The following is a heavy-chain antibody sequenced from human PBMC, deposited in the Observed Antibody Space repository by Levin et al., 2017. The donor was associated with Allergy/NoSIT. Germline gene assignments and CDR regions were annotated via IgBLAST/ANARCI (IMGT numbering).Heavy chain of an antibody. D-gene: IGHD2-8*01. Sequence: GESLKISCAASGFTFSDYYMEWVRQAPGKGLEWVGRTRNKANSYTTEYAASVKGRFTISRDDSKNSLYLQMNSLKTEDTAVYYCARTPTNGNFDYWGQGTLVTVSS. V-gene: IGHV3-72*01. CDR2: TRNKANSYTT. J-gene: IGHJ4*02. CDR1: GFTFSDYY. CDR3: ARTPTNGNFDY.